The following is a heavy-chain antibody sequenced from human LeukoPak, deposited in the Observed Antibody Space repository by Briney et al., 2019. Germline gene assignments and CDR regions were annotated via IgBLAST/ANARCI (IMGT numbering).Heavy chain of an antibody. CDR1: GFTFSNAW. CDR2: IKSKTDGGTT. D-gene: IGHD5-18*01. CDR3: AKLSGYSYGYPIDY. Sequence: GGSLRLSCAASGFTFSNAWMSWVRQAPGKGLEWVGRIKSKTDGGTTDYAAPVKGRFTISRDDSKNTLYLQMNSLRAEDTAVYYCAKLSGYSYGYPIDYWGQGTLVTVSS. J-gene: IGHJ4*02. V-gene: IGHV3-15*01.